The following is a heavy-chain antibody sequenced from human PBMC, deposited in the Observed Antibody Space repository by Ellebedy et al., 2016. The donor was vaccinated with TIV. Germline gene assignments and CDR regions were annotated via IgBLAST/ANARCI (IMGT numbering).Heavy chain of an antibody. Sequence: GESLKISCAASGFTFDDYAMHWVRQAPGKGLEWVSLISWDGGSNYYADSVKGRFTISRDNSNNSLYLEMNSLRTEDTALYYCTKDMRRSGYSTGWSPNYWGQGTLVTVSS. V-gene: IGHV3-43*01. D-gene: IGHD6-19*01. CDR1: GFTFDDYA. CDR2: ISWDGGSN. J-gene: IGHJ4*02. CDR3: TKDMRRSGYSTGWSPNY.